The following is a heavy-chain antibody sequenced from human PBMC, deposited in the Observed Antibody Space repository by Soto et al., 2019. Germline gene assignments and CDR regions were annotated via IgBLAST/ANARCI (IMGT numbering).Heavy chain of an antibody. CDR1: GFTFTSSA. CDR2: IVVGSGNT. Sequence: GASVKVSCKASGFTFTSSAMQWVRQARGQRLEWIGWIVVGSGNTNYAQKFQERVTITRDMSTSTAYMELSSLRAEDTAVYYCARDQLYYNDISGRPLNAFDVWGQGTMVTVSS. D-gene: IGHD3-22*01. J-gene: IGHJ3*01. V-gene: IGHV1-58*02. CDR3: ARDQLYYNDISGRPLNAFDV.